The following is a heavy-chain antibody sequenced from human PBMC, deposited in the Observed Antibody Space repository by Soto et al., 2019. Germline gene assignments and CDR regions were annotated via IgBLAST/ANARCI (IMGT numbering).Heavy chain of an antibody. D-gene: IGHD6-6*01. CDR3: AKGTGTARRASYYMDV. V-gene: IGHV3-23*01. Sequence: GGSLRLSCAGSGFSFATYAMSWVRQAPGKGLEWVSSISGAGANTYFADSVKGRFTISRDNSKRTLYLQMNSLRADDTAVYFCAKGTGTARRASYYMDVWGKGTTVTVSS. CDR2: ISGAGANT. CDR1: GFSFATYA. J-gene: IGHJ6*03.